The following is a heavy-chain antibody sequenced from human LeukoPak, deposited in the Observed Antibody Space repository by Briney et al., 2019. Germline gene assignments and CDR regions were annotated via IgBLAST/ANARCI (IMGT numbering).Heavy chain of an antibody. CDR2: IKPEGSEK. D-gene: IGHD6-19*01. Sequence: GGSLRLSCAASGFTFSSNWMISVRQAPGKGLEWVANIKPEGSEKNYVDSVKGRFTITRDNAKNSVYMHMNSQRAEDTALYYCARILDGGYSSGWGQGTLVTVSS. J-gene: IGHJ4*02. CDR1: GFTFSSNW. V-gene: IGHV3-7*01. CDR3: ARILDGGYSSG.